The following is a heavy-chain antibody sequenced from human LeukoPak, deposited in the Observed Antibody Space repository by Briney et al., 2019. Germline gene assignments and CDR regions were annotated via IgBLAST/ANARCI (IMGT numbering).Heavy chain of an antibody. CDR2: IIPIDGIA. J-gene: IGHJ3*02. D-gene: IGHD3-9*01. CDR3: ASPNYDILTGYRYAFDI. V-gene: IGHV1-69*04. Sequence: SLKVSCTASGGTFNGYGISWVRQAPGQGLEWMGRIIPIDGIANYAQKFQGRVPITADESTSTAFVELSSLRSEDTAVYYCASPNYDILTGYRYAFDIWGQGTMVTVSS. CDR1: GGTFNGYG.